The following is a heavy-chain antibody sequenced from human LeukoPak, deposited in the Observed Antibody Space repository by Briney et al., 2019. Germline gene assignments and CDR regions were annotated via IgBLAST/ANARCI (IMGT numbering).Heavy chain of an antibody. D-gene: IGHD5-12*01. Sequence: ASVKVSCKASGYTFTSYAMNWVRQAPGQGLEWMGWINPNSGGTNYAQKFQGRVTMTRDTSISTAYMELSRLRSDDTAVYYCARDRAVATIGGVDYWGQGTLVTVSS. CDR2: INPNSGGT. J-gene: IGHJ4*02. CDR3: ARDRAVATIGGVDY. CDR1: GYTFTSYA. V-gene: IGHV1-2*02.